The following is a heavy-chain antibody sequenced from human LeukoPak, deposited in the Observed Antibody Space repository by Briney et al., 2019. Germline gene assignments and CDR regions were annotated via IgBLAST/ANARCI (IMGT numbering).Heavy chain of an antibody. D-gene: IGHD3-10*01. CDR1: GFSNYA. CDR3: AKYWGSSYNYAPFDS. V-gene: IGHV3-23*01. Sequence: GGSLRLSCAASGFSNYAMAWVRQAPGKGLEWVSAISGDGSATYYGNSVKGRFTISRDSSKNTLYLQMNNLRAEDTAVFYCAKYWGSSYNYAPFDSWGQGALVTVSS. J-gene: IGHJ4*02. CDR2: ISGDGSAT.